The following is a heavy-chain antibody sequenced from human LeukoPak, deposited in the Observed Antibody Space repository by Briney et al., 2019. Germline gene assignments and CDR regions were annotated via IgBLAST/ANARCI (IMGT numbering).Heavy chain of an antibody. CDR1: GGSISSSSYY. V-gene: IGHV4-39*01. CDR3: ARPSITMVRGFDP. CDR2: IYYSGST. D-gene: IGHD3-10*01. Sequence: SETLSLTCTVSGGSISSSSYYWGWIRQPPGKGLEWIGSIYYSGSTYYNPSLKSRVTISVDTSRNQFSLKLSSVTAADTAVYYCARPSITMVRGFDPWGQGTLVTVSS. J-gene: IGHJ5*02.